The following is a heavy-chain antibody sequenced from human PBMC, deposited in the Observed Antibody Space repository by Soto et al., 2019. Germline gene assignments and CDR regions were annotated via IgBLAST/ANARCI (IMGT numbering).Heavy chain of an antibody. CDR2: LFYSGST. J-gene: IGHJ4*02. CDR1: GDSIRSSSYY. V-gene: IGHV4-39*01. CDR3: ARRALGLATLKIIDY. D-gene: IGHD3-3*02. Sequence: LQLQESGPGLVKPSETLSLTCTVSGDSIRSSSYYSAWIRQPPGKGLEWIGSLFYSGSTYYNPSLKSRVTISVDQSKNHLSRKLTSMTATDTAMYYCARRALGLATLKIIDYWGQGSLDTVSS.